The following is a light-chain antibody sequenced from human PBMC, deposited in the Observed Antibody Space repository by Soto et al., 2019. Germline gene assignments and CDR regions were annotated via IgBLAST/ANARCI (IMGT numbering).Light chain of an antibody. J-gene: IGKJ4*01. Sequence: EIVLTQSPGTLSLSPGESATLSCRASQSVFSRYLAWYQQKPGQAPRLLISGASSRATGIADRFSGSGSGTDFTLTISRLEAEDFAVYYCQQYGSSHPTFGGGTKVEIK. CDR2: GAS. CDR3: QQYGSSHPT. V-gene: IGKV3-20*01. CDR1: QSVFSRY.